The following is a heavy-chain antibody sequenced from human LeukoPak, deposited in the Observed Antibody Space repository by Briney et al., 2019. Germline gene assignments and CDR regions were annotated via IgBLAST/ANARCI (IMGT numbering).Heavy chain of an antibody. J-gene: IGHJ4*02. CDR2: IWYDGSNK. Sequence: PGGSLRLSCAASGFTFSSYGMHWVRQAPGKGLEWVAVIWYDGSNKYYADSVKGRFTISRDNSKNTLYLQMNSLRAEDTAVYYCAKDRGSRYQLQWGAFDYWGQGTLVTVSS. CDR1: GFTFSSYG. CDR3: AKDRGSRYQLQWGAFDY. V-gene: IGHV3-33*06. D-gene: IGHD2-2*01.